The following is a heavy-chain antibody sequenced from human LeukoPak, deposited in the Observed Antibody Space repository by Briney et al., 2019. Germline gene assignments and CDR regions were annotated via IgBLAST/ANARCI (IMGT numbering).Heavy chain of an antibody. CDR2: INHSGST. Sequence: SETLSLTCAVYGGSFSGYYWSWIRQPPGKGLEWIGEINHSGSTNYNPSLKSRVTISVDTSKNQFSLKLSSVTAADTAVYYCASTTYHRRDCSGGSCYSGTMPNWFDPWGQGTLVTVSS. J-gene: IGHJ5*02. CDR3: ASTTYHRRDCSGGSCYSGTMPNWFDP. D-gene: IGHD2-15*01. V-gene: IGHV4-34*01. CDR1: GGSFSGYY.